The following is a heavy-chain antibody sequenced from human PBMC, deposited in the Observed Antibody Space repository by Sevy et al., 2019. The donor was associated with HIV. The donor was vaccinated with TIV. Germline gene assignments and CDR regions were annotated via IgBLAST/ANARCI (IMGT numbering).Heavy chain of an antibody. V-gene: IGHV4-59*13. CDR3: ARDVRFMEENSWFHP. CDR2: IDYSWST. J-gene: IGHJ5*02. Sequence: SETLALTCSVSGGCISSYYWTWIRQTPGKGLEWIANIDYSWSTNSNPSLKSRVTISADTSKNQFSLKLSSVTSADTAVYYCARDVRFMEENSWFHPWGQGTLVTVSS. CDR1: GGCISSYY. D-gene: IGHD3-3*01.